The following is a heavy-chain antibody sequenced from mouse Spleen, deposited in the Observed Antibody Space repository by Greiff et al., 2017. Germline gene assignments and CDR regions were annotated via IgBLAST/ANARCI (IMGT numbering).Heavy chain of an antibody. CDR3: ARQALDY. Sequence: EVKLVESGGGLVQPGGSLSLSCAASGFTFTDYYMSWVRQPPGQALEWLGFISHKASGYTTEYNVSVKGRFTISRDKSHSILYLQMNALGAGDSATYNSARQALDYWGQGTTLTVSS. CDR1: GFTFTDYY. CDR2: ISHKASGYTT. D-gene: IGHD3-2*02. V-gene: IGHV7-3*01. J-gene: IGHJ2*01.